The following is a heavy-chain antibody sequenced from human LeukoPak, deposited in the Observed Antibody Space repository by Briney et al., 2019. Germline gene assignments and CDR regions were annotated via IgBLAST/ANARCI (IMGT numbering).Heavy chain of an antibody. CDR3: ASTHYYYYYMDV. Sequence: GGSLRLSCAASGFTFSSYSMNWVRQAPGKGLEWVSGINWNGGSTGYADSVKGRFTISRDNAKNSLYLQMNSLRVEDTALYYCASTHYYYYYMDVWGKGTTVTVSS. CDR1: GFTFSSYS. CDR2: INWNGGST. V-gene: IGHV3-20*04. J-gene: IGHJ6*03.